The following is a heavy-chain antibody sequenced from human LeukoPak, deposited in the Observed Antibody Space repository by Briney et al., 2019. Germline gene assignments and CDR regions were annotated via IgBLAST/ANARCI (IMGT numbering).Heavy chain of an antibody. J-gene: IGHJ4*02. CDR1: GFTVSSNY. V-gene: IGHV3-23*01. D-gene: IGHD3-22*01. Sequence: GGSLRLSCAASGFTVSSNYMSWVRQAPGKGLEWVSAISSSGDITFYADSVKGRFTISRDNSRYTLYLQMNSLRAEDAAVYYCAKDRPNYYESNGHYYRLNGDYWGQGTLVTVSS. CDR3: AKDRPNYYESNGHYYRLNGDY. CDR2: ISSSGDIT.